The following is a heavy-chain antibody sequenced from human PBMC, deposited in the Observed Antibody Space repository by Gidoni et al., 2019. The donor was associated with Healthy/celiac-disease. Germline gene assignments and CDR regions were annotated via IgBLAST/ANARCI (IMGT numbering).Heavy chain of an antibody. CDR2: IYYSGST. CDR1: GGSISSSSYY. V-gene: IGHV4-39*07. Sequence: QLQLQESGPGLVKPSETLSLTCTVSGGSISSSSYYWGWIRQPPGKGLEWIGSIYYSGSTYYNPSLKSRVTISVDTSKNQFSLKLSSVTAADTAVYYCAGSGWYPSPWYFDLWGRGTLVTVSS. CDR3: AGSGWYPSPWYFDL. J-gene: IGHJ2*01. D-gene: IGHD6-19*01.